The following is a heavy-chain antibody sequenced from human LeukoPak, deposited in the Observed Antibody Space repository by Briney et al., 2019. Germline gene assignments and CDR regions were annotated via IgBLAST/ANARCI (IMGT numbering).Heavy chain of an antibody. CDR3: ARDYYDSGGYYYGLDY. CDR1: GGSISSYY. Sequence: PSETLSLTCTVSGGSISSYYWSWIRQPPGKGLEWIGYIYYSGSTNYNPSLKSRVTISVDTSKNQFSLKLSSVTAADTAVYYCARDYYDSGGYYYGLDYWGQGTLVTVSS. V-gene: IGHV4-59*01. J-gene: IGHJ4*02. D-gene: IGHD3-22*01. CDR2: IYYSGST.